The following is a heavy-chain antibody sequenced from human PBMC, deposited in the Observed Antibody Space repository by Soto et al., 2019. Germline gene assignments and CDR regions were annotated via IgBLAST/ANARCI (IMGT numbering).Heavy chain of an antibody. CDR3: AKGESRDGYSFFDY. V-gene: IGHV3-23*01. J-gene: IGHJ4*02. CDR1: GFTFSSYA. CDR2: ISGSGGNT. Sequence: GGSLRLSCAASGFTFSSYAMSWVRQAPGKGLEWVSAISGSGGNTYYADSVKGRFTISRDNSKNTLYLQMNSLRAEDTAVYYCAKGESRDGYSFFDYWGQGTLVTVSS. D-gene: IGHD4-4*01.